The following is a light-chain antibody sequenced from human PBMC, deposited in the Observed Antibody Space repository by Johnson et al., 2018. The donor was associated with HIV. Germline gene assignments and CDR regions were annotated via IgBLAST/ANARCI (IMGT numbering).Light chain of an antibody. V-gene: IGLV1-51*01. Sequence: QSVLTQPPSVSAAPGQKVTISCSGSSSNIGNNYVSWYQQLPGTAPKLLIYDNNKRPSGIPDRFSGSKSGTSATLGITGLQTGDEADYYCGTWDSRRSGYVFGTGTKVTVL. CDR1: SSNIGNNY. CDR2: DNN. CDR3: GTWDSRRSGYV. J-gene: IGLJ1*01.